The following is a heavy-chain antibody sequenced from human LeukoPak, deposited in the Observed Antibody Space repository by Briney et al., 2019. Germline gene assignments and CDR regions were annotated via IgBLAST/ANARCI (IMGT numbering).Heavy chain of an antibody. CDR3: ASWHMNSQDV. CDR2: IYVGGST. J-gene: IGHJ6*02. V-gene: IGHV4-4*07. CDR1: DGSISYYY. D-gene: IGHD4-23*01. Sequence: ASETLSLTCTVSDGSISYYYWSWIRQPAGKGPEWIGRIYVGGSTNYSPSLKSRVSMSLDKSKNQLSLKLISVSAADTAVYYCASWHMNSQDVWGRGTAVTVS.